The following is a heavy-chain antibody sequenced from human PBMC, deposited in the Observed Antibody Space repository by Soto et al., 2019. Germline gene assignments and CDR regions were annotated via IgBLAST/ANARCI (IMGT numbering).Heavy chain of an antibody. CDR2: TYHSGGT. J-gene: IGHJ4*02. CDR1: GDSISSGGYS. V-gene: IGHV4-30-2*01. D-gene: IGHD3-22*01. CDR3: ARDSLSGYYFDY. Sequence: QLQLQESGSGLVKPSQTLSLTCVVSGDSISSGGYSWNWIRQPPGKGLEWIGHTYHSGGTLYNPSRDSRVTISVDKSKNQFSLRLTSVTVAASAVYYCARDSLSGYYFDYWGQGTLVTVSS.